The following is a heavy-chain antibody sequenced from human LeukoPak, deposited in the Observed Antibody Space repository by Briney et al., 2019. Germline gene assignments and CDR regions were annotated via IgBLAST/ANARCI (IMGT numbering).Heavy chain of an antibody. Sequence: GGSLRLSCAASGFTFSTYRMSWVRQAPGKGLEWVANIKQDGSEKHYVDSVKGRFTISRDNAKNSLYLQMSSLRAEDTAVYYCARVGTMVRGVKRYYYYYMDVWGKGTTVTISS. V-gene: IGHV3-7*01. J-gene: IGHJ6*03. D-gene: IGHD3-10*01. CDR2: IKQDGSEK. CDR3: ARVGTMVRGVKRYYYYYMDV. CDR1: GFTFSTYR.